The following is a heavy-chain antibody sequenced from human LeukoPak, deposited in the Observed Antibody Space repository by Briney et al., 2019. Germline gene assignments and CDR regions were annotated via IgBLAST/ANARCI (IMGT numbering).Heavy chain of an antibody. CDR1: GFTFSSYW. D-gene: IGHD3-3*01. J-gene: IGHJ3*02. CDR3: ARDRTIFGVVIPIDI. V-gene: IGHV3-7*01. CDR2: IKQDGSEK. Sequence: GGSLRFSCAASGFTFSSYWMSWVRQAPGKGLEWVANIKQDGSEKYYVDSVKGRFTISRDNAKNSLYLQMNSLRAEDTAVYYCARDRTIFGVVIPIDIWGQGTMVTVSS.